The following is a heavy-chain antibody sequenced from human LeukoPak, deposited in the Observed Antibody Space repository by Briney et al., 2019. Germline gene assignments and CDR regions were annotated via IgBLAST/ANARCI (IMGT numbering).Heavy chain of an antibody. CDR2: ITNSGYTM. CDR1: GFTFDHYF. D-gene: IGHD6-13*01. V-gene: IGHV3-11*01. J-gene: IGHJ4*02. Sequence: GGSLRLSCAAAGFTFDHYFMGWVRQAPGKGLEWVSYITNSGYTMYYADSVRGRFTISKDNAKNSLYLHMSGLRAEDTAVYYCGRSRERIAAAVYYFDYWGQGTPVTVSS. CDR3: GRSRERIAAAVYYFDY.